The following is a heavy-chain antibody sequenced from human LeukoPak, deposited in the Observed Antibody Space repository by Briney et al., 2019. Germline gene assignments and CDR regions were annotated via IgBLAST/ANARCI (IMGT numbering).Heavy chain of an antibody. J-gene: IGHJ4*02. V-gene: IGHV3-53*01. D-gene: IGHD3-3*01. CDR2: IYSGCST. Sequence: GGSLTLSCAASGFTVSSNYMSWVRQAPGKGLEWVSLIYSGCSTYYADSVKGRFTISRDNSKNTLYLQMNRLRAEDTAVYYCASGVTSALDYWGQGTLVTVSS. CDR1: GFTVSSNY. CDR3: ASGVTSALDY.